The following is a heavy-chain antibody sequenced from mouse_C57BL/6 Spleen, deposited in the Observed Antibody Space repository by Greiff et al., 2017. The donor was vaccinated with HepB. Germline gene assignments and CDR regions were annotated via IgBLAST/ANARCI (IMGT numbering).Heavy chain of an antibody. CDR2: IDRANGNT. V-gene: IGHV14-3*02. J-gene: IGHJ2*01. Sequence: EVQLQQSGAELVKPGASVKLSCTASGLNIKDTYMHWVKQRPEQGLEWIGRIDRANGNTKYDPKFQGKATITADTSSNTAYLKLSSLTSEETAVYDCAIIKAWGQGNTLTVTS. CDR3: AIIKA. D-gene: IGHD1-3*01. CDR1: GLNIKDTY.